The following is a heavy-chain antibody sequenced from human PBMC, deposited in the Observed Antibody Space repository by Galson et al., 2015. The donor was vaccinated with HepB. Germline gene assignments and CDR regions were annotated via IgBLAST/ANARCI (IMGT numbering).Heavy chain of an antibody. D-gene: IGHD1-26*01. V-gene: IGHV3-23*01. CDR3: VKDSGSRGGAYDI. J-gene: IGHJ3*02. CDR2: ISAGGSST. CDR1: GFAFRQHI. Sequence: SLRLSCAASGFAFRQHIMSWVRQAPGKGLEWVSGISAGGSSTYYADSVKGRFAISRDDSTNTLYLQVNSLRAEDTAVYYCVKDSGSRGGAYDIWGQGTMVTVSS.